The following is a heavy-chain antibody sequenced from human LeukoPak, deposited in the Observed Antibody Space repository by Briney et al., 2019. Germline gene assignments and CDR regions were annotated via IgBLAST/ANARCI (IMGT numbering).Heavy chain of an antibody. D-gene: IGHD2-21*01. CDR1: GGSISSGSYY. CDR3: ARSSKLWYPLYYFDY. V-gene: IGHV4-61*02. Sequence: PSQTLSLTCTVSGGSISSGSYYWSWIRQPAGKGLEWIGRIYTSGSTNYNPSLKSRVTISVDTSKNQFSLKLSSVTAADTAVYYCARSSKLWYPLYYFDYWGQGTLVTVSS. J-gene: IGHJ4*02. CDR2: IYTSGST.